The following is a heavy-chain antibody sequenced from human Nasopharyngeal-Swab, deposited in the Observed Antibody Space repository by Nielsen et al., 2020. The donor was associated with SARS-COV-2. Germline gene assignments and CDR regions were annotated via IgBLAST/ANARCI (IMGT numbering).Heavy chain of an antibody. CDR3: ASAYSSGWPLGAFDI. CDR2: IYYSGST. Sequence: SETLSLTCTVSGGSISSGGYYWSWIRQHPGKGLEWIGYIYYSGSTYYNPSLKSRVTISVDTSKNQFSLKLSSVTAADTAVYYCASAYSSGWPLGAFDIWGQGTMVTVSS. J-gene: IGHJ3*02. V-gene: IGHV4-31*03. CDR1: GGSISSGGYY. D-gene: IGHD6-19*01.